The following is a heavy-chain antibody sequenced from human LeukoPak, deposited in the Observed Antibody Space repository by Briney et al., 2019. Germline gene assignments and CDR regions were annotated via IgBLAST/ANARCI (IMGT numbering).Heavy chain of an antibody. Sequence: PSETLSLTCTVSGGSISSYYWSWIRQPPGKGLEWIGYIYYSGSTNYNPSLKSRVTISVDTSKNQFSLKLSSVTAADTAVYYCARISNHPPAMYYYDSSGYSIDYWGQGTLVTVPS. CDR2: IYYSGST. CDR3: ARISNHPPAMYYYDSSGYSIDY. D-gene: IGHD3-22*01. J-gene: IGHJ4*02. CDR1: GGSISSYY. V-gene: IGHV4-59*01.